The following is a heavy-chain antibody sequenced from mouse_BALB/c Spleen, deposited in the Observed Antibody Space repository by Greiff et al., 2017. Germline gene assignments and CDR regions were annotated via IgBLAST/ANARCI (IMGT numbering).Heavy chain of an antibody. CDR2: IDPANGNT. Sequence: EVQLQQSGAELVKPGASVKLSCTASGFNIKDTYMHWVKQRPEQGLEWIGRIDPANGNTKYDPKFQGKATITADTSSNTAYLQLSSLTSEDTAVYYCARGGGYDVGFAYWGQGTLVTVSA. CDR3: ARGGGYDVGFAY. D-gene: IGHD2-2*01. CDR1: GFNIKDTY. V-gene: IGHV14-3*02. J-gene: IGHJ3*01.